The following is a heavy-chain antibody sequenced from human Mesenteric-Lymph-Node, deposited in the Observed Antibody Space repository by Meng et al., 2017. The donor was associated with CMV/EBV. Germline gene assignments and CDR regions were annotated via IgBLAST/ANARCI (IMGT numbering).Heavy chain of an antibody. CDR3: AGSYSGYDNRGY. D-gene: IGHD5-12*01. V-gene: IGHV1-69*06. Sequence: SCTASGGTFGSYAIGWVRQAPGQGLEWMGGIIPIFGTANYAQKFQSRVRITADKSTSTAYMELSSLRSEDTAVYYCAGSYSGYDNRGYWGQGTLVTVSS. J-gene: IGHJ4*02. CDR1: GGTFGSYA. CDR2: IIPIFGTA.